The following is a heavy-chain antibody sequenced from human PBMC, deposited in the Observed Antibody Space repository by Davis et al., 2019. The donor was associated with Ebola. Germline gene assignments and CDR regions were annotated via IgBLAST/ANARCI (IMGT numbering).Heavy chain of an antibody. J-gene: IGHJ6*02. CDR1: GGTFSSYP. Sequence: SVKVSCKASGGTFSSYPISWVRQAPGQGLEWMGMINPNDGRTIYAQKFQGRVTITRDTSASTAYMELSSLRSEDTAVYYCARYVDIVATRIPVYYYGMDVWGQGTTVTVSS. CDR2: INPNDGRT. CDR3: ARYVDIVATRIPVYYYGMDV. V-gene: IGHV1-69*02. D-gene: IGHD5-12*01.